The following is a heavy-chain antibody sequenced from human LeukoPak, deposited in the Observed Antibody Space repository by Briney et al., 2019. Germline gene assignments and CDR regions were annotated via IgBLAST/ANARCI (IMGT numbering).Heavy chain of an antibody. D-gene: IGHD6-25*01. CDR3: ARDSGSEALDY. CDR2: ISSSSSYI. CDR1: GFTLSSYS. Sequence: RGSLRLSCAAPGFTLSSYSMNRVRQAPGKGPEWVSSISSSSSYIFYADSVKGRFTLSRDNAKNSLYLQRNSLRAEDTAVYYCARDSGSEALDYWGQGTLVTVSS. V-gene: IGHV3-21*01. J-gene: IGHJ4*02.